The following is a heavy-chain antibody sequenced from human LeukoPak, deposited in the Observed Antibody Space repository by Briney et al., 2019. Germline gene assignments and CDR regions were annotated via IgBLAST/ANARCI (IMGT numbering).Heavy chain of an antibody. D-gene: IGHD2-15*01. V-gene: IGHV3-21*01. CDR3: ARDVSRISDY. Sequence: GGSLRLSCAASGFTFSSYSMNWVRQASGKGLEWVSSISSDSNYIYYADSVKGRFTISRDNAKNSLYLQMNSLRAEDTAVYYCARDVSRISDYWGQGALVTVSS. CDR2: ISSDSNYI. CDR1: GFTFSSYS. J-gene: IGHJ4*02.